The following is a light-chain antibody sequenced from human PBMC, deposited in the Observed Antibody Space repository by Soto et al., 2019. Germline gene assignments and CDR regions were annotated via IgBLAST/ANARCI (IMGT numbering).Light chain of an antibody. CDR2: ENN. J-gene: IGLJ1*01. CDR1: SSNIGNNY. V-gene: IGLV1-51*02. CDR3: GTWDSSLSAYV. Sequence: QSVLTQPPSVSAAPGQKVTISCSGSSSNIGNNYGSWYQQLPGTAPKLLIYENNKPPSGIPDRFSGSKSGTSATLGITGLQTGDEADYYCGTWDSSLSAYVFGTGTKVTVL.